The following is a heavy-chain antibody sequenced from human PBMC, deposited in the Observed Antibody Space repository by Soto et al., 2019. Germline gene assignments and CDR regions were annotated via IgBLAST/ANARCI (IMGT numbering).Heavy chain of an antibody. D-gene: IGHD6-19*01. CDR2: INQDGGVT. CDR3: ARYYRGSGRYFFDY. J-gene: IGHJ4*02. Sequence: XGSLRLSCLASGFTFISSFMGWIRQAPGKGLEWVANINQDGGVTYYVDSVEGRFTISRDNTKDSLYLQMNSLRGEDTAIYYCARYYRGSGRYFFDYWGQGTPVTVSS. CDR1: GFTFISSF. V-gene: IGHV3-7*03.